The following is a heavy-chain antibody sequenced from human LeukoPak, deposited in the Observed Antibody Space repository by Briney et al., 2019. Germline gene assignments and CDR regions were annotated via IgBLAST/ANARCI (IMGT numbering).Heavy chain of an antibody. J-gene: IGHJ4*02. CDR2: IRYDGSNK. V-gene: IGHV3-30*02. CDR1: GFTFSSYG. Sequence: GXSLRLSCAASGFTFSSYGMHWVRQAPGKGLEWVAFIRYDGSNKYYADSVKGRFTISRDNSKNTLYLQMNSLRAEDTALYYCAKDYDDKFDYWGQGTLVTVSS. D-gene: IGHD3-9*01. CDR3: AKDYDDKFDY.